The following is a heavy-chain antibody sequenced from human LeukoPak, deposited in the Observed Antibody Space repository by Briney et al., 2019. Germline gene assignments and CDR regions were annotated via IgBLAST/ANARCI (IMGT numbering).Heavy chain of an antibody. CDR1: GGSISSYY. CDR2: IYYSGST. CDR3: ARGSSGWYDYFDY. Sequence: SETLSLTCTVSGGSISSYYWSWIRQPPGKGLEWIGYIYYSGSTNYNPSLESRVTISVDTSKNQFSLKLSSVTAADTAVYYCARGSSGWYDYFDYWGQGTLVTVSS. D-gene: IGHD6-19*01. J-gene: IGHJ4*02. V-gene: IGHV4-59*01.